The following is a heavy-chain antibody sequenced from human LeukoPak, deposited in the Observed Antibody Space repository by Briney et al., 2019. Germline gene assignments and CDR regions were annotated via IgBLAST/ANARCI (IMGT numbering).Heavy chain of an antibody. V-gene: IGHV1-18*01. CDR2: ISAYNGNT. CDR1: GYTFTSYG. D-gene: IGHD3-3*01. Sequence: ASVKVSCKASGYTFTSYGISWVRQAPGQGLEWMGRISAYNGNTNYAQKLQGRVTMTTDTSTSTAYMELRSLRSDDTAVYYCTLYDFWSGYYQFDYWGQGTLVTVSS. J-gene: IGHJ4*02. CDR3: TLYDFWSGYYQFDY.